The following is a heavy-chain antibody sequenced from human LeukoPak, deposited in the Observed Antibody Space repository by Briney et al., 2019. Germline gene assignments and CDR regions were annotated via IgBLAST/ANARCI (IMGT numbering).Heavy chain of an antibody. Sequence: PSETLPLTCAVSGGSISSGAYSWSWIRQPPGKGLEWIGYIYHSGSTYYNPSLKSRVTMSVDTSKNQFSLKLSSVTAADTAVYYCARPYYDSSGYYHDAFDIWGQGTMVTVSS. D-gene: IGHD3-22*01. CDR2: IYHSGST. V-gene: IGHV4-30-4*07. CDR3: ARPYYDSSGYYHDAFDI. CDR1: GGSISSGAYS. J-gene: IGHJ3*02.